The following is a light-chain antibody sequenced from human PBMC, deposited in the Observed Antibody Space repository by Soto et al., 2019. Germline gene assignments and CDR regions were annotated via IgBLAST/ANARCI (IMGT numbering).Light chain of an antibody. V-gene: IGKV1-33*01. CDR1: HDISNH. CDR3: QQYDNLPLT. J-gene: IGKJ4*01. Sequence: DIQMTQSPSSLFASVVDRVTITCQASHDISNHLNWYQQKPGKAPKLLINDASNMQTGVPSRFSGSGSGTDFTFTISSLQPEDIATYYCQQYDNLPLTFGGGTKVEIK. CDR2: DAS.